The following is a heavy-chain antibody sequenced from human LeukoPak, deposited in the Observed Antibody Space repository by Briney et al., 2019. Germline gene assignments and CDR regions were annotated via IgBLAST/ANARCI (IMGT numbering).Heavy chain of an antibody. CDR1: GFTFSSSA. V-gene: IGHV3-30*04. J-gene: IGHJ5*02. Sequence: GGSLRLSCAASGFTFSSSAMSWVRQAPGKGLEWVAVISYDGSNKYYADSVKGRFTISRDNSKNTLYLQMNSLRAEDTAVYYCAREYSSSWTNFGFDPWGQGTLVTVSS. CDR2: ISYDGSNK. CDR3: AREYSSSWTNFGFDP. D-gene: IGHD6-13*01.